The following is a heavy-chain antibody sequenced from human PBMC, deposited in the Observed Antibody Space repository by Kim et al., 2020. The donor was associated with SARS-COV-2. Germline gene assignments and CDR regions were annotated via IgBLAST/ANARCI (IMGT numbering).Heavy chain of an antibody. D-gene: IGHD3-10*01. V-gene: IGHV4-39*01. J-gene: IGHJ5*02. CDR1: GGSISSSSYY. CDR2: IYYSGST. CDR3: ATGAVDIYYYGSGSRVYGFDP. Sequence: SETLSLTCTVSGGSISSSSYYWGWIRQPPGKGLEWIGSIYYSGSTYYNPSLKSRVTISVDTSKNQFSLKLSSVTAADTAVYYCATGAVDIYYYGSGSRVYGFDPGGQGTLVTISS.